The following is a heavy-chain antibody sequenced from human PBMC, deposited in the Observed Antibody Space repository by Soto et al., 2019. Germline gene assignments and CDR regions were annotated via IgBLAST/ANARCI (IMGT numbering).Heavy chain of an antibody. Sequence: PGESLKISCKGSGYSFTSYWIGWVRQMPGKGLEWMGIIYPGDSDTRYSPSFQGQVTISADKSISTAYLQWSSLKASGTAMYYCASAPGIAVAGTGAAFDIWGQGTMVTVSS. CDR1: GYSFTSYW. J-gene: IGHJ3*02. CDR3: ASAPGIAVAGTGAAFDI. V-gene: IGHV5-51*01. CDR2: IYPGDSDT. D-gene: IGHD6-19*01.